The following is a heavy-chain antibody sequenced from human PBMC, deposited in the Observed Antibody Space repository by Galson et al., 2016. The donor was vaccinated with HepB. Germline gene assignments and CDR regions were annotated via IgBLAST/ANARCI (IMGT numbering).Heavy chain of an antibody. CDR2: ISSDRNTI. V-gene: IGHV3-48*02. J-gene: IGHJ5*02. CDR1: GXXVAXXX. CDR3: TRLSSAWSDDH. Sequence: SLRLXCAASGXXVAXXXMTXXXQAXXKAPEXITYISSDRNTIYYADSVRGRFTISRDDANNSLFLQMNSLRDEDTAVYYCTRLSSAWSDDHWGQGXRVTVSS. D-gene: IGHD6-19*01.